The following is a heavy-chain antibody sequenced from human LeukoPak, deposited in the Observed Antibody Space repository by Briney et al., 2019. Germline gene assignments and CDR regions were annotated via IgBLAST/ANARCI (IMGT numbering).Heavy chain of an antibody. V-gene: IGHV1-69*05. D-gene: IGHD3-3*01. CDR3: AWGFLEWLFKPRTTKNYYYYYMDV. CDR1: GGTFSSYA. J-gene: IGHJ6*03. CDR2: IIPIFGTA. Sequence: GSSAKVSCKASGGTFSSYAISWVRQAPGQGLEWMGGIIPIFGTANYAQKFQGRVTITTDESTSTAYMELSSLRSEDTAVYYCAWGFLEWLFKPRTTKNYYYYYMDVWGKGTTVTVSS.